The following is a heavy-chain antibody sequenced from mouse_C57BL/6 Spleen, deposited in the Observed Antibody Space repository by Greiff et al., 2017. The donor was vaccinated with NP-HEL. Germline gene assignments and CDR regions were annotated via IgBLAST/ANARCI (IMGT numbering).Heavy chain of an antibody. V-gene: IGHV5-17*01. CDR2: ISSGSSTI. Sequence: EVNVVESGGGLVKPGGSLKLSCAASGFTFSDYGMHWVRQAPEKGLEWVAYISSGSSTIYYADTVKGRFTISRDNAKNTLFLQMTSLRSEDTAMYYCAREGYYGSSYWYFDVWGTGTTVTVSS. CDR3: AREGYYGSSYWYFDV. J-gene: IGHJ1*03. D-gene: IGHD1-1*01. CDR1: GFTFSDYG.